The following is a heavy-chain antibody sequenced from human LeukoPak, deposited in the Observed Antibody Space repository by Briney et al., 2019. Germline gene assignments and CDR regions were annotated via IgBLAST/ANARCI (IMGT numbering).Heavy chain of an antibody. CDR3: ARVDLETAMHSDY. V-gene: IGHV3-66*01. CDR2: MNSGGTT. J-gene: IGHJ4*02. Sequence: PGGSLRLSCAASGFTLSSNYMSWVRQAPGKGLEWVSVMNSGGTTYYADSVKGRFTISRDNPKNTLFLQMTSLRAEDTAVYYCARVDLETAMHSDYWGQGTLVTVSS. D-gene: IGHD5-18*01. CDR1: GFTLSSNY.